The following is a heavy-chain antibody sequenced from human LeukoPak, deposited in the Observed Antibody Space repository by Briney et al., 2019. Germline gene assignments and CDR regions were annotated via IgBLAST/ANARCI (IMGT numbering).Heavy chain of an antibody. J-gene: IGHJ4*02. D-gene: IGHD3-3*01. V-gene: IGHV4-4*02. CDR2: IYHSGST. CDR3: ARGQNTYYDFWSGYYSGYFDY. Sequence: SETLSLTCAVSGGSISSSNWWSWVRQPPGKGLEWIGEIYHSGSTNYNPSLKSRVTISVDTSKNQFSLKLSSVTAADTAVYYCARGQNTYYDFWSGYYSGYFDYWGQGTLVTVSS. CDR1: GGSISSSNW.